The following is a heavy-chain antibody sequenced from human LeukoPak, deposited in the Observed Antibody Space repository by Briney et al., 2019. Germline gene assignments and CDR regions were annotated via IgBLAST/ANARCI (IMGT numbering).Heavy chain of an antibody. D-gene: IGHD3-10*01. CDR3: VKVGYGSGTWGWFDP. V-gene: IGHV4-59*11. J-gene: IGHJ5*02. CDR2: IYPGGSI. CDR1: GASITGHH. Sequence: SETLSLTCTVTGASITGHHWSWIRQPPGKGLGCIGYIYPGGSIDYSPSLKSRASISGDSSKNLLSLNLTSVTAADTAMYYCVKVGYGSGTWGWFDPWGQGTLVSVSA.